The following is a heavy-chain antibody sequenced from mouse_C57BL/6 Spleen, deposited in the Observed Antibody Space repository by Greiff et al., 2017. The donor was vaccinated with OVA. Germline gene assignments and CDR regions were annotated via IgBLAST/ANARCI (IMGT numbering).Heavy chain of an antibody. Sequence: QVQLQQSGAELVKPGASVKISCKASGYAFSSYWMNWVKQRPGKGLEWIGQIYPGDGDTNYNGKFKGKATLTADKSSSTAYMQLSSLTSEDSAVYFCARRANWDEGGGYFDYWGQGTTLTVSS. J-gene: IGHJ2*01. V-gene: IGHV1-80*01. CDR2: IYPGDGDT. CDR3: ARRANWDEGGGYFDY. CDR1: GYAFSSYW. D-gene: IGHD4-1*01.